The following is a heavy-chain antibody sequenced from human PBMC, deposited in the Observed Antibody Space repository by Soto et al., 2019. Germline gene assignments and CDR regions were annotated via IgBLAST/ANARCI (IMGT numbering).Heavy chain of an antibody. CDR2: IVPIFGTT. CDR1: GGTFSNYA. D-gene: IGHD6-19*01. V-gene: IGHV1-69*05. J-gene: IGHJ6*02. Sequence: QVQLVQSGAEVKKPGSSVKVSCKVSGGTFSNYAIDWVRLAPGHGLEWMGGIVPIFGTTYYTQKFQGRATSIPDDSTTTAYLEMSSLRSEDTAIYYCARVEAVAGLYNYHGLDVWGQGTAVTVSS. CDR3: ARVEAVAGLYNYHGLDV.